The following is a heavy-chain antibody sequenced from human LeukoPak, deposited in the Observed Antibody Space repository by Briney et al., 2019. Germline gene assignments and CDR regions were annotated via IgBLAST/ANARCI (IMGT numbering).Heavy chain of an antibody. J-gene: IGHJ6*02. V-gene: IGHV3-23*01. CDR3: AKVTCSGGNCWPHYYYGMDV. CDR2: ISGSGGNT. Sequence: PGGSLRLSCAASAFTFSSYAMSWVRQAPGKGLEWASAISGSGGNTYYADSVKGRFTISRDNSKDTLYLQMNSLRAEDTAVYYCAKVTCSGGNCWPHYYYGMDVWGQGTTVTVSS. CDR1: AFTFSSYA. D-gene: IGHD2-15*01.